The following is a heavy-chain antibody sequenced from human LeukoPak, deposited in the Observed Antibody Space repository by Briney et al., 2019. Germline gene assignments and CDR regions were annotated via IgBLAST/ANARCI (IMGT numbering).Heavy chain of an antibody. J-gene: IGHJ4*02. CDR1: GFTFSSYS. D-gene: IGHD1-26*01. Sequence: GGSLRLSCAASGFTFSSYSMNWVRQAPGKGLEWVSSISSSSSYIYYADSVKGRFTISRDNDKNSLYLQMNSLRAEDTAVYYCARDRGSYFDYWGQGTLVTVSS. CDR2: ISSSSSYI. CDR3: ARDRGSYFDY. V-gene: IGHV3-21*01.